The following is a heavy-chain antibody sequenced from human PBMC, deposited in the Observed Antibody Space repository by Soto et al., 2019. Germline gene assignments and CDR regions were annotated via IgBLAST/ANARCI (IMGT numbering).Heavy chain of an antibody. CDR1: GFTFSSYA. CDR2: IRGGGGST. V-gene: IGHV3-23*01. J-gene: IGHJ6*02. Sequence: EVQLLESGGGLVQPGGSLRLSCAASGFTFSSYAMTCVRQAPGKWLEWVSGIRGGGGSTYDADSVEGRFTISRDNSKNTLLLQINIRRAEDTAVYYCANDRTTVGYHYGMDVWGQGTTVTVSS. CDR3: ANDRTTVGYHYGMDV. D-gene: IGHD4-17*01.